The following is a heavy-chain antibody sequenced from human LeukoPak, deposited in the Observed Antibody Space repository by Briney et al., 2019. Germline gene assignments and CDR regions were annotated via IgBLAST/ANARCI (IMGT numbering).Heavy chain of an antibody. CDR1: GFTFSSYA. D-gene: IGHD2-21*02. J-gene: IGHJ6*02. CDR3: ARPLAYCGGDCFGDYYYYGMDV. V-gene: IGHV3-30-3*01. Sequence: GRSLRLSCAASGFTFSSYAMHWVRQAPGKGLEWVAVISYDGSNKYYADSVKGRFTISRDNSKNTLYLQMYSLRAEDTAVYYCARPLAYCGGDCFGDYYYYGMDVWGQGTTVTVSS. CDR2: ISYDGSNK.